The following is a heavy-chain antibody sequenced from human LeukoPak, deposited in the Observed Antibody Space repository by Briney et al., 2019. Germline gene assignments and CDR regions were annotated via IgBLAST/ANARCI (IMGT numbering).Heavy chain of an antibody. D-gene: IGHD4-23*01. CDR3: ARRDYGGDPGI. CDR1: GYRFDINW. Sequence: LGESLKISCKGSGYRFDINWIGWVRQMPGKGLEWMGIIYPGDSDTRYSPSFQGQVTVSADKSISTAYLQWSSLKASDTAMYYCARRDYGGDPGIWGQGTMVTVSS. CDR2: IYPGDSDT. J-gene: IGHJ3*02. V-gene: IGHV5-51*01.